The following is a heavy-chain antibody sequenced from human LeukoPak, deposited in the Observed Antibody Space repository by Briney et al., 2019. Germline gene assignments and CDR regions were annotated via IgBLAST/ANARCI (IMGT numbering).Heavy chain of an antibody. J-gene: IGHJ6*02. CDR3: ARDKQLLYYYYGMDV. CDR1: GYTFTSDY. D-gene: IGHD1-1*01. Sequence: GASVKLSCKAYGYTFTSDYMGWVRQAPGQWLEWMGSIKPYSGRTNYAQKFQRRDTRTRDTSISTAYMELSRLRSDDTAVYYCARDKQLLYYYYGMDVRGQGTTVTVSS. V-gene: IGHV1-2*02. CDR2: IKPYSGRT.